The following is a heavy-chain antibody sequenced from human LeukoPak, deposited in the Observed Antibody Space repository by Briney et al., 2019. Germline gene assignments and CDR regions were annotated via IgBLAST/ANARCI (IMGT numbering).Heavy chain of an antibody. CDR3: SKERPEEYYGSGSYFDY. CDR1: GFSFTDYP. V-gene: IGHV3-21*05. D-gene: IGHD3-10*01. Sequence: GGSLRLSCATSGFSFTDYPMNWVRQAPGKGLEWISNIRTTAEGAKYAYYADSVKGRFTISRDNSKYTVYLEMNSLRVEDTAMYYCSKERPEEYYGSGSYFDYWGQGTLVTVSS. CDR2: IRTTAEGAKYA. J-gene: IGHJ4*02.